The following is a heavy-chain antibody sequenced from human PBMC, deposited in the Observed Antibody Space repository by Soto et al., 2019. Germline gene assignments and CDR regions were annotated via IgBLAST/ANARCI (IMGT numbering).Heavy chain of an antibody. CDR1: SYSISSGGYS. Sequence: SETLSLTCAVYSYSISSGGYSWSWIRQPPGKGLEWIGYIYHSGSTYYNPSLKSRVTISVDRSKNQFSLKLSSVTAADTAVYYCARVPDRWGQGTLVTVS. J-gene: IGHJ5*02. D-gene: IGHD2-2*01. CDR3: ARVPDR. V-gene: IGHV4-30-2*01. CDR2: IYHSGST.